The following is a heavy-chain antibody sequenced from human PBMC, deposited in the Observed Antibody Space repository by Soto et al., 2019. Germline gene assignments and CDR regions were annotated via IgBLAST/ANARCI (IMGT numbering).Heavy chain of an antibody. CDR3: TRDASRDSSARGWFDP. J-gene: IGHJ5*02. CDR1: GFTFRSFT. Sequence: WWSLRLSCAASGFTFRSFTMNWVRQAPGKGLEWVSTISSNSAYIYYTDALGGRFTISRDNAKNSLHLQMNSLRAEDTAVYYCTRDASRDSSARGWFDPWGPGTLVTVSS. D-gene: IGHD6-13*01. V-gene: IGHV3-21*01. CDR2: ISSNSAYI.